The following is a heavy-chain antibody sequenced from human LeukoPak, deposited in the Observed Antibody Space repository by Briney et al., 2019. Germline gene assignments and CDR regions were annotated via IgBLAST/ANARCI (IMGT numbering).Heavy chain of an antibody. J-gene: IGHJ4*02. D-gene: IGHD6-13*01. V-gene: IGHV4-59*01. CDR2: IYYSGST. Sequence: TTSETLSLTCTVSGGSISSYYWSWIRQPPGKGLEWIGYIYYSGSTNYNPSLKSRVTISVDTSKNQFSLKLSSVTAADTAVYYCARSIAAAPYYFDYWGQGTLVTVSS. CDR3: ARSIAAAPYYFDY. CDR1: GGSISSYY.